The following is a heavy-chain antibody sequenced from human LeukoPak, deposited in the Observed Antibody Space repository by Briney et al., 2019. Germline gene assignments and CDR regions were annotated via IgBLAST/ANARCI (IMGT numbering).Heavy chain of an antibody. D-gene: IGHD2-21*02. CDR1: GGTFSSYA. V-gene: IGHV1-69*05. J-gene: IGHJ4*02. CDR2: IIPIFGTA. CDR3: ARHHAVTSLDY. Sequence: SVKVSCKASGGTFSSYAISWVRQAPGQGLEWMGGIIPIFGTANYAQKFQGRVTMTRNTSISTAYMELSSLRSEDTAVYYCARHHAVTSLDYWGQGTLVTVSS.